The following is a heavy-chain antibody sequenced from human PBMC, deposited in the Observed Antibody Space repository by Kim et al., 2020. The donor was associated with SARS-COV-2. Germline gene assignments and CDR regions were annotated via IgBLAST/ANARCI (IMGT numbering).Heavy chain of an antibody. CDR3: AKLVLDSSGYYPYYYYYYGMDV. V-gene: IGHV3-23*01. D-gene: IGHD3-22*01. Sequence: GGSLRLSCAASGFTFSSYAMSWVRQAPGKGLEWVSAISGSGGSTYYADSVKGRFTISRDNSKNTLYLQMNSLRAEDTAVYYCAKLVLDSSGYYPYYYYYYGMDVWGQGTTVTVSS. CDR1: GFTFSSYA. CDR2: ISGSGGST. J-gene: IGHJ6*02.